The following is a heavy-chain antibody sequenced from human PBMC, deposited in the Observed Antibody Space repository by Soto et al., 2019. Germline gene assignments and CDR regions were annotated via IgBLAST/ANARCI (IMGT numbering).Heavy chain of an antibody. CDR2: IYYSGST. CDR1: GGSISSGGYY. V-gene: IGHV4-31*03. Sequence: QVQLQESGPGLVKPSQTLSLTCTVSGGSISSGGYYWSWIRQHPGKGLEWIGYIYYSGSTSYNPSRRSRVTVSVDTSTNPFSLKLSSVTAADTAVHSCARDTYYYDSSGPPVDAFDIWGQGTMVTVSS. D-gene: IGHD3-22*01. J-gene: IGHJ3*02. CDR3: ARDTYYYDSSGPPVDAFDI.